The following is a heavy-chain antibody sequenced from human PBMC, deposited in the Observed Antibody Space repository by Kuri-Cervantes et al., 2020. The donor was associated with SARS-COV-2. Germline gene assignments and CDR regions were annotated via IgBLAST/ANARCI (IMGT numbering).Heavy chain of an antibody. V-gene: IGHV1-45*01. J-gene: IGHJ3*02. CDR3: ARSGPGAISREDGALDI. CDR2: ITPFNGNT. Sequence: SVKVSCKASGDSFDYRFLHWVRQAPGQPLEWMGWITPFNGNTNYAQRFQDRVTITRDRSMSTAYMELSSLRSEDTAMYYCARSGPGAISREDGALDIWGQGTMVTVSS. CDR1: GDSFDYRF. D-gene: IGHD4/OR15-4a*01.